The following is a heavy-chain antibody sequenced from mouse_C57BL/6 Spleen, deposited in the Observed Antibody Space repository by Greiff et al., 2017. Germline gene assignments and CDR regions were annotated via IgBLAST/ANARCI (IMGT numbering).Heavy chain of an antibody. J-gene: IGHJ4*01. D-gene: IGHD1-1*01. CDR1: GFTFTDYY. CDR3: ARYHYYGSSYYAMDY. Sequence: EVQLVESGGGLVQPGGSLSLSCAASGFTFTDYYMSWVRQPPGKALEWLGFIRNKANGYTTEYSASVKGRFTISRDNSQSILYLQMNALRAEDSATYYGARYHYYGSSYYAMDYWGQGTSVTVSS. V-gene: IGHV7-3*01. CDR2: IRNKANGYTT.